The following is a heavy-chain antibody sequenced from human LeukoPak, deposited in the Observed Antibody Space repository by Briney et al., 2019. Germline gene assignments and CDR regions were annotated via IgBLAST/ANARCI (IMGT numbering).Heavy chain of an antibody. D-gene: IGHD3-22*01. Sequence: HPGGSLRLSCAASGFTFSSYEMNWVRQAPGKGLEWVSYISSSGSTIYYADSVKGRFTISRDNAKNSLYLQMNSLRAEDTAVYYCARDPGLYYDSSEYPNWFDPWGQGTLVTVSS. J-gene: IGHJ5*02. V-gene: IGHV3-48*03. CDR3: ARDPGLYYDSSEYPNWFDP. CDR1: GFTFSSYE. CDR2: ISSSGSTI.